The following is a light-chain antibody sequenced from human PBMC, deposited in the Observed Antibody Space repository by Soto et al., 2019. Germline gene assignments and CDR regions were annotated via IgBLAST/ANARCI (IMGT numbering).Light chain of an antibody. J-gene: IGLJ2*01. Sequence: SYELTQPPSVSVSPGQPASITCSGDKLGDKYACWYQQKPGQSPVLVIYQDSQRPSGVPERFSGSNSGNTATLTISGTQAMDEADYYCQAWDSITYVVFGGWTKLTVL. CDR3: QAWDSITYVV. V-gene: IGLV3-1*01. CDR1: KLGDKY. CDR2: QDS.